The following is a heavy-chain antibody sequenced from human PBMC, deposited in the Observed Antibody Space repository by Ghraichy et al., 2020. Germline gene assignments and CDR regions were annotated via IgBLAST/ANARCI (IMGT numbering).Heavy chain of an antibody. Sequence: GSLRLSCAASGFTFSDYYMSWIRQAPGKGLEWVSYISSSGSTIYYADYVKGRFTISRDNAKNSLYLQMNSLRAEDTAVYYCARDNYDYYYGMDVWGQGTTVTVSS. CDR3: ARDNYDYYYGMDV. D-gene: IGHD3-16*01. CDR2: ISSSGSTI. CDR1: GFTFSDYY. V-gene: IGHV3-11*01. J-gene: IGHJ6*02.